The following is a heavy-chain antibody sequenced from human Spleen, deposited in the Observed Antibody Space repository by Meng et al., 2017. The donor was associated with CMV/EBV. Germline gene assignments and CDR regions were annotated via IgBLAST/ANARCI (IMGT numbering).Heavy chain of an antibody. V-gene: IGHV6-1*01. D-gene: IGHD5-24*01. CDR3: ARDVIPRDGYQRNWFDP. CDR2: TYYRSEWYN. CDR1: SSSSAA. J-gene: IGHJ5*02. Sequence: SSSSAAWTWVRQSPSGGLGWLGRTYYRSEWYNDSAVSVKNRMTIAPDTSKDQFSLQLNSVTPEDTAVYYCARDVIPRDGYQRNWFDPWGHGALVTVSS.